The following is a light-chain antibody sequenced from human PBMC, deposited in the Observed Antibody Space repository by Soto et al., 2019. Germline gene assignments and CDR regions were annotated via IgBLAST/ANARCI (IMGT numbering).Light chain of an antibody. V-gene: IGKV3-11*01. Sequence: IVLTQSPDTLSLSPGERATLSCWASHSVTTHLAWFQQRPGQTPRLLIYDASTRAPGIPARFSGRGSGADFTLTISSLEPEDFAVYYCQQRSDSIPFGQGTRLEI. CDR1: HSVTTH. CDR3: QQRSDSIP. J-gene: IGKJ5*01. CDR2: DAS.